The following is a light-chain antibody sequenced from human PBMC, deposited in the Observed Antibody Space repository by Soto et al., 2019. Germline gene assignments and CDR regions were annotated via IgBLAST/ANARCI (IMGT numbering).Light chain of an antibody. J-gene: IGKJ2*01. CDR2: GAS. Sequence: EIVMTQSPATLSVSPGERATLSCRASQSVSSSLAWYQQKPGQAPRLLIYGASTRATGIPARFRGSGSGTEFALTISSLQSEDFAVYYCQQYNNWPPVYTFGQGTKLEIK. CDR3: QQYNNWPPVYT. V-gene: IGKV3-15*01. CDR1: QSVSSS.